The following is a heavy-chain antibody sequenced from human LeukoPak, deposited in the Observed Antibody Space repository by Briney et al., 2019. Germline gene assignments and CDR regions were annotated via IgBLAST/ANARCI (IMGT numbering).Heavy chain of an antibody. Sequence: GGSLRLSCAASGFTFSSYAMSWVRQAPGKGLEWVSYISSSSSTIYYADSVKGRFTISRDNAKNSLYLQMNSLRAEDTAVYYCARDLNGDPDYWGQGTLVTVSS. CDR3: ARDLNGDPDY. CDR2: ISSSSSTI. J-gene: IGHJ4*02. V-gene: IGHV3-48*01. CDR1: GFTFSSYA. D-gene: IGHD4-17*01.